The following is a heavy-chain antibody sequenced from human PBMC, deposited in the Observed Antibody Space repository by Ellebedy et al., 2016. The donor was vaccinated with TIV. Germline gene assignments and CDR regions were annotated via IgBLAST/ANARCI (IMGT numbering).Heavy chain of an antibody. J-gene: IGHJ4*02. V-gene: IGHV1-46*01. CDR2: INPSGGST. Sequence: ASVKVSCXASGYTFTSYYMHWVRQAPGQGLEWMGIINPSGGSTSYAQKFQGRVTMTRDTSTSTVYMELSSLRSEDTAVYYCARDPRNHIAAAGSPFDYWGQGTLVTVSS. CDR1: GYTFTSYY. D-gene: IGHD6-13*01. CDR3: ARDPRNHIAAAGSPFDY.